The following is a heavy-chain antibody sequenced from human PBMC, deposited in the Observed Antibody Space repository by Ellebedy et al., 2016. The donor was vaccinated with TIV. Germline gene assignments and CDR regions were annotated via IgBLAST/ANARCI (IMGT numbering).Heavy chain of an antibody. CDR3: ARMNSGSYAWFDP. CDR2: ISYDGTDN. J-gene: IGHJ5*02. V-gene: IGHV3-30*03. Sequence: GESLKIPXVASGFTFGDYGIHWVRQAPGKGLEWVAVISYDGTDNYFRDSVRGRFTISRDNSRNTVVLQLNSLRAEDTALYYCARMNSGSYAWFDPWGQGTLVTVSS. D-gene: IGHD1-26*01. CDR1: GFTFGDYG.